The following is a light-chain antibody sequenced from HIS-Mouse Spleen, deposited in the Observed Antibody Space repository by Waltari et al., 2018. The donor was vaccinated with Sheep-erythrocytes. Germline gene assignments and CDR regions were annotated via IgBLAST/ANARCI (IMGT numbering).Light chain of an antibody. Sequence: QSVLTQPPSASGTPGQRVTISCSGSSSNIGSNYVSWYQQHPGKAPKLMIYEVSNRPSGVSNRFSGSKSGNTASLTISGLQAEDEADYYCSSYTSSSTQVFGGGTKLTVL. J-gene: IGLJ2*01. CDR1: SSNIGSNY. CDR3: SSYTSSSTQV. V-gene: IGLV2-14*01. CDR2: EVS.